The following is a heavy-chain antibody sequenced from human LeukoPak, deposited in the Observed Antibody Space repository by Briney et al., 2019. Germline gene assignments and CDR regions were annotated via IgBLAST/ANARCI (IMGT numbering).Heavy chain of an antibody. CDR1: GYTFTRYA. V-gene: IGHV7-4-1*02. J-gene: IGHJ5*01. D-gene: IGHD6-19*01. CDR3: ARVYAVAGRLDSSSFDS. Sequence: ASVKVSCKASGYTFTRYAMNWVRQAPGQGLEWMGWINTNTGDPTYAQGFTGRFVFSLNTSVNTTYLQISSLKAEDTAVYYCARVYAVAGRLDSSSFDSWGQGTLVTVSS. CDR2: INTNTGDP.